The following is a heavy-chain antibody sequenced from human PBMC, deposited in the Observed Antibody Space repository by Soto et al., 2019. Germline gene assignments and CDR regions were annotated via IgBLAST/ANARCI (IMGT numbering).Heavy chain of an antibody. J-gene: IGHJ4*02. CDR1: GGSFNSNNW. CDR2: IYRTGST. V-gene: IGHV4-4*02. D-gene: IGHD1-7*01. Sequence: SETLSLTCAVSGGSFNSNNWWTWVRQPPGQGLEWIGEIYRTGSTNYNPSLKSRVTISLDKSENQFSLKVTSLTAADTAVYYCARRDPGTSVDYWGQGTLVTVSS. CDR3: ARRDPGTSVDY.